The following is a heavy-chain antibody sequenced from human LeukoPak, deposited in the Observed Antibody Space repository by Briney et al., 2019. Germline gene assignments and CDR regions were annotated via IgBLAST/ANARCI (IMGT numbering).Heavy chain of an antibody. J-gene: IGHJ6*03. V-gene: IGHV3-23*01. CDR2: ISGSGDIT. CDR3: ARDSNNYYYYMDV. CDR1: GFTFSSYA. Sequence: GGSLRLSCAASGFTFSSYAMSWVRQAPGKGLEWVSGISGSGDITYYADSVKGRFTISRDNAKNSLYLQMNSLRAEDTAVYYCARDSNNYYYYMDVWGKGTTVTVSS.